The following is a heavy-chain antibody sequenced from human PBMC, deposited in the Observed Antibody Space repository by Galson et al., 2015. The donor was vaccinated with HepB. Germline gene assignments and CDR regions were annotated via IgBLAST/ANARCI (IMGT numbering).Heavy chain of an antibody. CDR1: GYTFTSYA. V-gene: IGHV1-3*01. Sequence: SVKVSCKASGYTFTSYAMHWVRQAPGQRLEWMGWINAGNGNTRYSQKFQGRVTITRDTSASTAYMELSSLRSEDTAVYYCASGGCSSTSCYDYWGQGTLVTVSS. D-gene: IGHD2-2*01. CDR3: ASGGCSSTSCYDY. J-gene: IGHJ4*02. CDR2: INAGNGNT.